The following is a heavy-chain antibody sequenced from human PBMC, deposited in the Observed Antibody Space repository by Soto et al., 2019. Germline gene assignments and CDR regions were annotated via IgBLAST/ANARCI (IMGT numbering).Heavy chain of an antibody. CDR1: GFTFRNQD. CDR2: ISGRGGVT. CDR3: AKDRQFRSYYESAGHYND. D-gene: IGHD3-22*01. V-gene: IGHV3-23*01. J-gene: IGHJ4*02. Sequence: EVQLLESGGGLVQPGGSLRLTCVGSGFTFRNQDMRWVRQAPGKGLEWVSGISGRGGVTYYAVYVKGRFTISRDNSKNTLYLQMNNLRANDTAVYYCAKDRQFRSYYESAGHYNDWGQGTLVTVSS.